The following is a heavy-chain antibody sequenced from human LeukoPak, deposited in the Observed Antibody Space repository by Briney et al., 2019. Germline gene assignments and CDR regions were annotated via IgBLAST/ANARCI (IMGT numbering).Heavy chain of an antibody. Sequence: GGSLRLSCAASGFTFSDYDMSWVRQAPGKGPEWVSVITESGDDTNYADSVKGRFIISRDNSKNTLFLQMNSLRVEDTAVYYCARNETKGKGTAWFGWVYWGRGTLVTVSS. J-gene: IGHJ4*02. CDR3: ARNETKGKGTAWFGWVY. D-gene: IGHD3-10*01. CDR1: GFTFSDYD. CDR2: ITESGDDT. V-gene: IGHV3-23*01.